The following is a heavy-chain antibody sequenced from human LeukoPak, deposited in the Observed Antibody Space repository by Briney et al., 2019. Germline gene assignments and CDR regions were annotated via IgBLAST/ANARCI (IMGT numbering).Heavy chain of an antibody. V-gene: IGHV3-33*01. CDR3: ARDQFTMIRTAQFDY. J-gene: IGHJ4*02. CDR2: IWYDGSNK. D-gene: IGHD3-22*01. CDR1: GFTFSSYG. Sequence: PGGSLRLSCAASGFTFSSYGMHWVRQAPGKGLEWVAVIWYDGSNKYYADSVKGRFTISRDNPKNTLYLQMNSLRAEDTAVYYCARDQFTMIRTAQFDYWGQGTLVTVSS.